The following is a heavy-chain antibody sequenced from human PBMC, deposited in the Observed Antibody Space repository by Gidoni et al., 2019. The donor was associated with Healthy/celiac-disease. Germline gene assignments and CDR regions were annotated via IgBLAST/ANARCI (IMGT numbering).Heavy chain of an antibody. CDR3: ARGHYYYGMDV. Sequence: QVQLSQSGAEGRKPGASVKVSCTASGYTFTSYDLSWVRQATGQGLEWMGWMNPNSGNTGYAQKCQGRVTMTRNTSISTAYMELSSLRSEDTAVYYCARGHYYYGMDVWGQGTTVTVSS. V-gene: IGHV1-8*01. CDR1: GYTFTSYD. CDR2: MNPNSGNT. J-gene: IGHJ6*02.